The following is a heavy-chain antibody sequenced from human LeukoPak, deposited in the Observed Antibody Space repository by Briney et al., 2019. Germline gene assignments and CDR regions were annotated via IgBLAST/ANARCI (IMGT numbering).Heavy chain of an antibody. V-gene: IGHV4-34*01. CDR3: ARGPPQYYDILTGYYPD. Sequence: SETLSLTCAVYGGSFSGYYWSWIRQLPGKGLEWIGEINHSGSTNYNPSLKSRVTISVDTSKNQFSLKLSSVTAADTAVYYCARGPPQYYDILTGYYPDWGQGTLVTVSS. D-gene: IGHD3-9*01. CDR1: GGSFSGYY. J-gene: IGHJ4*02. CDR2: INHSGST.